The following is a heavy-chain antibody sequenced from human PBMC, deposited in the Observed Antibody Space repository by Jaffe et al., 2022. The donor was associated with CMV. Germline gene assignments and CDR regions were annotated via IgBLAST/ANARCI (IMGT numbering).Heavy chain of an antibody. CDR1: GGSISSYY. Sequence: QVQLQESGPGLVKPSETLSLTCTVSGGSISSYYWSWIRQPPGKGLEWIGYIYYSGSTNYNPSLKSRVTISVDTSKNQFSLKLSSVTAADTAVYYCARYRSEAYYDFWSGVELYYYYMDVWGKGTTVTVSS. V-gene: IGHV4-59*01. CDR2: IYYSGST. D-gene: IGHD3-3*01. J-gene: IGHJ6*03. CDR3: ARYRSEAYYDFWSGVELYYYYMDV.